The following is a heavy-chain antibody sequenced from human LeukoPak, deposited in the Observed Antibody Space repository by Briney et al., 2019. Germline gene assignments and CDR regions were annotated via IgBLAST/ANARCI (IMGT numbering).Heavy chain of an antibody. CDR2: ISSGSSYI. J-gene: IGHJ4*02. Sequence: PGGSLRLSCAASGFTFSSYNMNWVRQAPGKGLEWVSSISSGSSYIYCADSVKGRFTISRDNAKNSLYLQMNSLRAEDTAVYYCAGEYSSSWYAPRAASAREPIDYWGQGTLVTVSS. V-gene: IGHV3-21*01. D-gene: IGHD6-13*01. CDR3: AGEYSSSWYAPRAASAREPIDY. CDR1: GFTFSSYN.